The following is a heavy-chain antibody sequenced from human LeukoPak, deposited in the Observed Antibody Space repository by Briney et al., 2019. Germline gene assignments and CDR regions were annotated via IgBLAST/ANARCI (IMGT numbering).Heavy chain of an antibody. D-gene: IGHD2-2*01. V-gene: IGHV1-69*13. CDR2: IIPIFGTA. CDR1: GYTFTSYA. Sequence: ASVKVSCKASGYTFTSYAISWVRQAPGQGLEWMGGIIPIFGTANYAQKFQGRVTITADESTSTAYMELSSLRSEDTAVYYCARAVYCSSTSCHDAFDIWGQGTMVTVSS. CDR3: ARAVYCSSTSCHDAFDI. J-gene: IGHJ3*02.